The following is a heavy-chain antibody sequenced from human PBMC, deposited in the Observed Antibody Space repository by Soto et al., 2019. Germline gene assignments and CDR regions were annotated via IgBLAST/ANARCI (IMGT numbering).Heavy chain of an antibody. V-gene: IGHV3-30-3*01. CDR1: GFTFSPYT. CDR3: ARGGGFCGADCYKGGIDY. J-gene: IGHJ4*02. Sequence: QVHLLESGGGVVQPGRSLRLSCAASGFTFSPYTMHWVRQTPGKGLEWVAVISYDGNDKYYADSVRGRFTISRDNSKNTLFLQMNSLRAEDTALYYCARGGGFCGADCYKGGIDYWGQGTLVTVSS. CDR2: ISYDGNDK. D-gene: IGHD2-21*02.